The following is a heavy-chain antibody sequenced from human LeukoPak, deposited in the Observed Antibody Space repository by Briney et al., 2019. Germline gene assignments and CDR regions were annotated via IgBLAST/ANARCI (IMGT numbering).Heavy chain of an antibody. CDR3: ARGIRAAAGPWYFDY. V-gene: IGHV4-61*08. CDR2: IFYSANT. Sequence: SETLSLTCAVSGGSISSGGYSWSWIRQPPGKGLEWIGYIFYSANTNYNPSLKSRVTISVDTSKKQFSLKLSSVTAADTAVYYCARGIRAAAGPWYFDYWGQGTLVSVSS. CDR1: GGSISSGGYS. J-gene: IGHJ4*02. D-gene: IGHD6-13*01.